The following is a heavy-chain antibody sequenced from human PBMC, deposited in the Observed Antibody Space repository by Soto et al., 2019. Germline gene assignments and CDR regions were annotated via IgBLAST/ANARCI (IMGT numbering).Heavy chain of an antibody. Sequence: QVQLVQSGAEVKKPGASVKVSCKASGYIFIHYYIHWVRQAPGQGLEWMAILNPNGGSTNYAQKFQGRVTVPSDTSTRTVSMELNSLGTADPAGYFCARSLLQGDFWGPGTLVTVSS. CDR1: GYIFIHYY. CDR3: ARSLLQGDF. CDR2: LNPNGGST. D-gene: IGHD2-21*01. V-gene: IGHV1-46*01. J-gene: IGHJ4*02.